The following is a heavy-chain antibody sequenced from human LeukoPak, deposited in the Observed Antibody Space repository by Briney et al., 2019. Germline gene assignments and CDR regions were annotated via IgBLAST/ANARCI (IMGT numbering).Heavy chain of an antibody. Sequence: ASVKVSCKASGYTFTNYCMHWVRQAPGQGLEWMGIINPSVGSPIYAQTFQGRLTMTTDMSTSTVYMELSTLRSDDTAVYFCAKDPRDILTGDCDAFDIWGQGTMVTVSS. J-gene: IGHJ3*02. D-gene: IGHD3-9*01. V-gene: IGHV1-46*01. CDR2: INPSVGSP. CDR3: AKDPRDILTGDCDAFDI. CDR1: GYTFTNYC.